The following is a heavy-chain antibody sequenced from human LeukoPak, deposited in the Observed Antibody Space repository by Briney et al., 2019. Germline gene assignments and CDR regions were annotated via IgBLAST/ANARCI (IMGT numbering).Heavy chain of an antibody. CDR2: IYYSGST. CDR3: ARVYTMTAGEVWWFDP. Sequence: SETLSLTCTVSGGSISSSSYYWGWIRQPPGKGLEWIGSIYYSGSTYYNPSLKSRVTISVDTSKNQFSLKLSSVTAADTAVYYCARVYTMTAGEVWWFDPWGQGTLVTVSS. J-gene: IGHJ5*02. CDR1: GGSISSSSYY. V-gene: IGHV4-39*07. D-gene: IGHD3-16*01.